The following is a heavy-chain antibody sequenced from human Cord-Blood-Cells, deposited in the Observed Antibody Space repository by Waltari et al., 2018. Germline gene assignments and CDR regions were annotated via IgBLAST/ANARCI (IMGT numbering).Heavy chain of an antibody. J-gene: IGHJ4*02. CDR1: GFTFSGSA. D-gene: IGHD1-26*01. CDR3: TTRPPSVVGATDY. Sequence: EVQLVESGGGLVQPGGSLNLSCAASGFTFSGSAMQWVRQASGKGLEWVGRIRSKAKSYATAYAASVKGRFTISRDDSKNTAYLQMNSLKTEDTAVYYCTTRPPSVVGATDYWGQGTLVTVSS. CDR2: IRSKAKSYAT. V-gene: IGHV3-73*01.